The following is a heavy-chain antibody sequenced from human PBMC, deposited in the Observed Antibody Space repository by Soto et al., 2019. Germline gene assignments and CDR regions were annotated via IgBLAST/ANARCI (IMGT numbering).Heavy chain of an antibody. Sequence: ASVKVSCKASGYTFTSYAMHWVLQAPGQRLEWMGWINAGNGNTKYSQKFQGRVTITRDTSASTAYMELSSLRSEDTAVYYCAKAWNYVSDYFDYWGQGTLVTVSS. CDR3: AKAWNYVSDYFDY. V-gene: IGHV1-3*01. CDR1: GYTFTSYA. CDR2: INAGNGNT. D-gene: IGHD1-7*01. J-gene: IGHJ4*02.